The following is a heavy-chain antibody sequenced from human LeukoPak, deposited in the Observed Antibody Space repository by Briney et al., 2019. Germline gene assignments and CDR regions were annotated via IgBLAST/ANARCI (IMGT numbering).Heavy chain of an antibody. CDR3: ARWDYYGSGNYYAFDI. V-gene: IGHV3-48*04. CDR2: ISSSSSTI. CDR1: GFTFSSYS. Sequence: GGSLRLSCAASGFTFSSYSMNWVRQAPGKGLEWVSYISSSSSTIYYADSVKGRFTISRDNAKNSLYLQMNSLRAEDTAVYYCARWDYYGSGNYYAFDIWGQGTMVTVSS. D-gene: IGHD3-10*01. J-gene: IGHJ3*02.